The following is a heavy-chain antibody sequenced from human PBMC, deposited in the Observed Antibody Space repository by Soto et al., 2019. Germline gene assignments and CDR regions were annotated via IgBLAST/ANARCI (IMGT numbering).Heavy chain of an antibody. Sequence: GGSLRLSCAASGFTFSSYAMNWVRQAPGKGLEWVSVISDSGGSTYYADSVKGRFTISRDNSKNTLYLQMDSLRAEDTAVYYCAKDADIVVVVAATAEYYYGMDVWGQGTTVTVSS. V-gene: IGHV3-23*01. J-gene: IGHJ6*02. CDR3: AKDADIVVVVAATAEYYYGMDV. CDR1: GFTFSSYA. D-gene: IGHD2-15*01. CDR2: ISDSGGST.